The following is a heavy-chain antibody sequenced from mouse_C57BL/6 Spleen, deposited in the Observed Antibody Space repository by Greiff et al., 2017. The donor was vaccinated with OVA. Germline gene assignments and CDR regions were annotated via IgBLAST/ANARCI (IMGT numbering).Heavy chain of an antibody. CDR2: INPNNGGT. CDR3: ARSGLDSSGYPSYYFDY. Sequence: EVQLQQSGPELVKPGASVKISCKASGYTFTDYYMNWVKQSHGKSLEWIGDINPNNGGTSYNQKFKGKATLTVDKSSSTAYMELRSLTSEDSAVYYCARSGLDSSGYPSYYFDYWGQGTTLTVSS. D-gene: IGHD3-2*02. CDR1: GYTFTDYY. V-gene: IGHV1-26*01. J-gene: IGHJ2*01.